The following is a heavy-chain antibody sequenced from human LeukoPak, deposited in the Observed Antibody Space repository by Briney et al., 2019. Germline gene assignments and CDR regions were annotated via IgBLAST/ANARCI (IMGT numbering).Heavy chain of an antibody. CDR2: IYYSGST. Sequence: SETLSLPCTVSGGSISSSSYYWGWIRQPPGQGLAWIGSIYYSGSTYYNPSLKSRVTISVDTSKNQFSLKLSSVTAADTAVYYCATILGGSYFRDYWGQGTLVTVSS. CDR3: ATILGGSYFRDY. D-gene: IGHD1-26*01. CDR1: GGSISSSSYY. V-gene: IGHV4-39*01. J-gene: IGHJ4*02.